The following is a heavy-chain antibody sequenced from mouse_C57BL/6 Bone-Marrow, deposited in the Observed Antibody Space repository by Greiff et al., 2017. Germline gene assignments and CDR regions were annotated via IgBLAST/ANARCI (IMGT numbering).Heavy chain of an antibody. Sequence: VQLQQSGAELMKPGASVKLSCKATGYTFTGYWIEWVKQRPGHGLEWIGEILPGSGSTNYNEKFKGKATFTADTSSNTAYMQLSSLTTEDSAIYYCARGGGVDGNYESGYFDYGGQGTTLTVSS. D-gene: IGHD2-1*01. J-gene: IGHJ2*01. V-gene: IGHV1-9*01. CDR3: ARGGGVDGNYESGYFDY. CDR1: GYTFTGYW. CDR2: ILPGSGST.